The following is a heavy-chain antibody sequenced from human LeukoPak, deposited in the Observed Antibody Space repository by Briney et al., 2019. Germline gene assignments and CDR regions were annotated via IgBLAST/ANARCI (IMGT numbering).Heavy chain of an antibody. Sequence: GGSLRLSCAASGFTFSGYAMSWVRQAPGKGLEWVSAISGSGGSTYYADSVKGRFTISRDNSKNTLYLQMNSLRAEDTAVYYCAKHDGAAVAGIFDYWGQGTLVTVSS. CDR1: GFTFSGYA. CDR2: ISGSGGST. J-gene: IGHJ4*02. D-gene: IGHD6-19*01. V-gene: IGHV3-23*01. CDR3: AKHDGAAVAGIFDY.